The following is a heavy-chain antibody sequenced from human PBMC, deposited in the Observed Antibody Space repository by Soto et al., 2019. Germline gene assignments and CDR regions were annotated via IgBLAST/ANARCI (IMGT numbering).Heavy chain of an antibody. V-gene: IGHV4-30-4*01. CDR2: IYYSGST. J-gene: IGHJ5*02. D-gene: IGHD2-21*01. CDR1: GDSITSGNHY. CDR3: ARDSAGGPGPLVSPAIASWFDP. Sequence: SETLSLTCTVSGDSITSGNHYWSWIRQPPGKGLEWIGYIYYSGSTSYNPSLKSRVLISIDTSKNQFSLKLNSVTAADTAVYYCARDSAGGPGPLVSPAIASWFDPWGQGTLVTVSS.